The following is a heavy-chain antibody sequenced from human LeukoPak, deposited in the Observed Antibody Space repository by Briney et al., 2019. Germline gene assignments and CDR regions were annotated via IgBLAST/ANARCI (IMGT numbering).Heavy chain of an antibody. V-gene: IGHV1-2*02. Sequence: ASVKVSCKASGYTFTGYYMHWVRQAPGQGLEWMGWINPNSGGTNYAQKFQGRVTMTRDTSISTAYMELSRLRSDDTAVYYCARETDDSRGYYYDYWGQGTLVTVSS. CDR2: INPNSGGT. D-gene: IGHD3-22*01. J-gene: IGHJ4*02. CDR3: ARETDDSRGYYYDY. CDR1: GYTFTGYY.